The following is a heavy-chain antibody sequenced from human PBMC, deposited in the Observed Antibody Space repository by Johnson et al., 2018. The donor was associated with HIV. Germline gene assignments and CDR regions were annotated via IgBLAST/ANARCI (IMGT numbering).Heavy chain of an antibody. Sequence: VQLVESGGGVVRPGGSLRLSCAASGFTFDDYGMSWVRQAPGKGLEWVSAISGSGGSTYYADSVKGRFTISRDNSKNTLYLQMNSLRAEDTAVYYCVREIRDDAFDIWGQGTMVTVSS. CDR2: ISGSGGST. V-gene: IGHV3-23*04. CDR3: VREIRDDAFDI. J-gene: IGHJ3*02. D-gene: IGHD3-16*01. CDR1: GFTFDDYG.